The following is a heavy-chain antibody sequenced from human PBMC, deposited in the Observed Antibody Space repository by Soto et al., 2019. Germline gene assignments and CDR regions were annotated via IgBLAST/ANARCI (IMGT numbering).Heavy chain of an antibody. CDR3: ARDGITYCSGGSCLHYFDY. J-gene: IGHJ4*02. V-gene: IGHV3-7*01. D-gene: IGHD2-15*01. CDR1: GFTFSSYW. Sequence: GGSLRLSCASSGFTFSSYWMSLVRQAPGKGLEWVANIKQDGSEKYYVDSVKGRFTISRDNAKNSLYLQMNSLRAEDTAVYYCARDGITYCSGGSCLHYFDYWGQGTLVTVSS. CDR2: IKQDGSEK.